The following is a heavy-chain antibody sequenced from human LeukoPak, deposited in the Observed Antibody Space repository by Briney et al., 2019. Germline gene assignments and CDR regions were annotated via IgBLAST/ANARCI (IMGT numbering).Heavy chain of an antibody. J-gene: IGHJ5*02. CDR1: GFTFSSYW. V-gene: IGHV3-74*01. Sequence: GGSLRLSCAASGFTFSSYWMHWVRQAPGKGLVWVSRINSDGSSTSYADSVKGRFTISRDNAKNTLYLQMNSLRAEDTAVYYCARVYIASPGQFDPWGQGTLVTVPS. D-gene: IGHD6-13*01. CDR2: INSDGSST. CDR3: ARVYIASPGQFDP.